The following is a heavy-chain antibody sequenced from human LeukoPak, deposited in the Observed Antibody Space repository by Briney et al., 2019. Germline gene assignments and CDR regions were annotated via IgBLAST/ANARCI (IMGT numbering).Heavy chain of an antibody. CDR3: AWGEGYSNSFDY. Sequence: PSETLSLTCTVSGGSISSSSYYWGWIRQPPGKGLEWIGSIYYSGSTYYNPSLKSRVTISVDTSKNQFSLKLSSVTAADTAVYYCAWGEGYSNSFDYWGQGTLVTVSS. J-gene: IGHJ4*02. CDR1: GGSISSSSYY. D-gene: IGHD4-11*01. V-gene: IGHV4-39*07. CDR2: IYYSGST.